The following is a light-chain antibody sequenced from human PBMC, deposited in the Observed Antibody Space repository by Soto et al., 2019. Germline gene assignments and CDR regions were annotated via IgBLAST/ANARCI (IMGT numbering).Light chain of an antibody. J-gene: IGKJ1*01. Sequence: DIEITQSPSTLSASVGDRVTITCRASQSISSWLAWYQQKKGKAPKTLIYDASSLESGVPSRFRGSGSGTEFTLTISSLQPDDFETYYCQQYNSYSRTFGQGTKVDIK. CDR1: QSISSW. CDR2: DAS. CDR3: QQYNSYSRT. V-gene: IGKV1-5*01.